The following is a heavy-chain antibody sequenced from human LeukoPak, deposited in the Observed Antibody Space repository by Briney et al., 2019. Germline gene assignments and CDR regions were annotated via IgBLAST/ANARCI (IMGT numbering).Heavy chain of an antibody. J-gene: IGHJ4*02. CDR1: GFTFSDYY. Sequence: PGGSLRLSCAASGFTFSDYYMSWIREAPGKGLEWVSYISSSGSTIYYADSVKGRFTISRDNAKNSLYLQMNSLRAEDTAVYYCAGGQYYYDSSGYYYDWGQGTLVTVSS. CDR3: AGGQYYYDSSGYYYD. V-gene: IGHV3-11*04. D-gene: IGHD3-22*01. CDR2: ISSSGSTI.